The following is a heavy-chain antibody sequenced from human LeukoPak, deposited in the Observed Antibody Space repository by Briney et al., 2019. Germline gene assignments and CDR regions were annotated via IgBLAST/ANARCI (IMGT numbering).Heavy chain of an antibody. D-gene: IGHD3-22*01. J-gene: IGHJ4*02. CDR1: GYSFTSYW. V-gene: IGHV5-51*01. Sequence: GESLKISCKGSGYSFTSYWIGWVRQMPGKGLGWMGIIYPGDSDTRYSPSSQGQVTISADKSISTAYLQWSSLKASDTAMYYCARPSSGYLYYFDYWGQGTLVTVSS. CDR3: ARPSSGYLYYFDY. CDR2: IYPGDSDT.